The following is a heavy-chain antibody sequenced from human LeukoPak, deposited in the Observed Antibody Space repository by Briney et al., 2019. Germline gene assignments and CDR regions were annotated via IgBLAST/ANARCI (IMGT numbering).Heavy chain of an antibody. Sequence: SGGSLRLSCAASGFTFSSYWMSWVRQAPGKGLEWVANIKQDGSEKYYVDSVKGRFTISRDNAKNSLYLQMNSLRAEDTAVYYCARDRSRGNSGSYTFGYWGQGTLVTVSS. J-gene: IGHJ4*02. V-gene: IGHV3-7*01. CDR1: GFTFSSYW. D-gene: IGHD1-26*01. CDR3: ARDRSRGNSGSYTFGY. CDR2: IKQDGSEK.